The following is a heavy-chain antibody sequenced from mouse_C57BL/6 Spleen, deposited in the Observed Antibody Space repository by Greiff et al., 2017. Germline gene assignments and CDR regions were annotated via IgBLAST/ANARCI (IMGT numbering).Heavy chain of an antibody. Sequence: QVQLQQSGAELVKPGASVKISCKASGYAFSSYWMNWVKQRPGKGLEWIGQIYPGDGDTNYNGKFKGKATLTADKSSSTAYMQLSSLTSEDSAVYFCTREDGNPLYFGVWGTGTTVTVSS. CDR1: GYAFSSYW. J-gene: IGHJ1*03. CDR3: TREDGNPLYFGV. D-gene: IGHD1-1*01. CDR2: IYPGDGDT. V-gene: IGHV1-80*01.